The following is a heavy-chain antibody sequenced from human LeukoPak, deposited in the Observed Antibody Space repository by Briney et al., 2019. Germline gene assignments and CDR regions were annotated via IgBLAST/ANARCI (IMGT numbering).Heavy chain of an antibody. CDR3: ARAKIFDWLFDY. CDR2: ISSSGSTI. Sequence: GGSLRLSCAASGFTFSDYYMSWIRQAPGKGLEWVSYISSSGSTIYYADSVKGRFTISRDNAKNSLYLQMNSLRAEDTAVNYCARAKIFDWLFDYWGQGTLVTVSS. CDR1: GFTFSDYY. J-gene: IGHJ4*02. D-gene: IGHD3-9*01. V-gene: IGHV3-11*04.